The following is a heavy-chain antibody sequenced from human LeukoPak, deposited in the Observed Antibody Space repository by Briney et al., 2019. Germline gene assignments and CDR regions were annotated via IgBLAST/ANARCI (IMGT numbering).Heavy chain of an antibody. CDR3: ARDPSSSWPYFDY. CDR1: GYTFTSYY. D-gene: IGHD6-13*01. V-gene: IGHV1-46*01. J-gene: IGHJ4*02. Sequence: ASVKVSCKASGYTFTSYYMHWVRQAPGQGLEWMGIINPSGGSTSYAQKFQGRVTITADESTSTAYMELSSLRSEDTAVYYCARDPSSSWPYFDYWGQGTLVTVSS. CDR2: INPSGGST.